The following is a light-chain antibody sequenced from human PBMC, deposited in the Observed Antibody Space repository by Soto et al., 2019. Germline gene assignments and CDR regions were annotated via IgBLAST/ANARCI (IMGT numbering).Light chain of an antibody. CDR3: DTWDTTTNAPV. CDR1: SANIAFNP. J-gene: IGLJ1*01. CDR2: DNN. V-gene: IGLV1-44*01. Sequence: QSVLTQPPSVSGTPGQRITISWAGSSANIAFNPFNWYQHLPRTAPTVLVYDNNRRPSGVPDRFSGSKSGTSASLAISGVHYEDEADYFCDTWDTTTNAPVFGTGTKANVL.